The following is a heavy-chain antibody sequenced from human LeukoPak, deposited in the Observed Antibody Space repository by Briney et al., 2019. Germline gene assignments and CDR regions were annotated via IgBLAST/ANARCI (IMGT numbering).Heavy chain of an antibody. D-gene: IGHD2-21*01. CDR3: ARDEVLFYAFDT. Sequence: SETLSLTCTVSGYSISSGYYWGWIRQPPGKGLEWIGSIYHSGGTYYNPSLKSRVTISVDRSKNQMSLKLSSVTAADTAVYYCARDEVLFYAFDTWGQGTVVTVSS. CDR1: GYSISSGYY. CDR2: IYHSGGT. V-gene: IGHV4-38-2*02. J-gene: IGHJ3*02.